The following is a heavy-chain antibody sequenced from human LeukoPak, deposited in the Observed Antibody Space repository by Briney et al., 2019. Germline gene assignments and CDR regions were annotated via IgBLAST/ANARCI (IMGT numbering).Heavy chain of an antibody. CDR1: GFTFDDYG. CDR2: INWNGGST. CDR3: AREGAAAAASDAFDI. J-gene: IGHJ3*02. D-gene: IGHD2-2*01. V-gene: IGHV3-20*04. Sequence: GGSLRLSCAASGFTFDDYGITWVRQAPGKGLDWVSGINWNGGSTGYADSVKGRFTISRDNAKNSLYLQMNSLRADDTALYYCAREGAAAAASDAFDIWGQGTMVTVSS.